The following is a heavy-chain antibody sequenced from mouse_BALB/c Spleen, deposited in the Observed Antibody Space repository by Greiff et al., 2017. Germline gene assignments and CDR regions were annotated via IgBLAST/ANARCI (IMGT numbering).Heavy chain of an antibody. J-gene: IGHJ4*01. D-gene: IGHD2-14*01. Sequence: VQLQQSGPELMKPGASVKISCKASGYSFTSYYMHWVKQSHGKSLEWIGYIDPFNGGTSYNQKFKGKATLTVDKSSSTAYMHLSSLTSEDSAVYYCARRGRYGAMDYWGQGTSVTVSS. V-gene: IGHV1S135*01. CDR3: ARRGRYGAMDY. CDR1: GYSFTSYY. CDR2: IDPFNGGT.